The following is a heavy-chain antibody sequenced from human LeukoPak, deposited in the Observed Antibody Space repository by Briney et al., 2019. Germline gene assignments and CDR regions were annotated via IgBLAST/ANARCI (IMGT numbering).Heavy chain of an antibody. CDR3: AREVPIFGVLTPDV. CDR1: EFTFSSFA. Sequence: PGGYLRLYCAASEFTFSSFALHWVRQAPGQGLEWVAVISYDGNSKYYTDSVKGRFTISRDNSKNTLYLQMNSLRSEDTAVYYCAREVPIFGVLTPDVWGQGTTVTVSS. D-gene: IGHD3-3*01. J-gene: IGHJ6*02. V-gene: IGHV3-30-3*01. CDR2: ISYDGNSK.